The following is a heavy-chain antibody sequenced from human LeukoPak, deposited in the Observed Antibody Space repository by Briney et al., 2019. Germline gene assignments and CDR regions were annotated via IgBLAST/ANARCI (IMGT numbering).Heavy chain of an antibody. CDR1: GYTFTSYY. J-gene: IGHJ4*02. CDR2: INPSGGST. D-gene: IGHD4-17*01. Sequence: ASVKVSCKASGYTFTSYYMHWVRQAPGQGLEWVGIINPSGGSTSYAQKFQGRVTMTRDMSTSTVYMELSSLRSEDTAVYYCARDPRSLYYFDYWGQGTLVTVSS. CDR3: ARDPRSLYYFDY. V-gene: IGHV1-46*01.